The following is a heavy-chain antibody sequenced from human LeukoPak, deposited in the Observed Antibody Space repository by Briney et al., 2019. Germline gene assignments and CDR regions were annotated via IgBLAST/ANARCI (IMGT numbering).Heavy chain of an antibody. CDR1: GFTFSSYA. Sequence: GGSLRLSCAASGFTFSSYAMSWVRQAPGKGLEWVSVISGSGGSTYYAGSVKGRFTISRDNSKNTLYLQMNSLRAEDTAVYYCAKDQRQRYYYDSSGYYYDYWGQGTLVTVSS. D-gene: IGHD3-22*01. CDR3: AKDQRQRYYYDSSGYYYDY. J-gene: IGHJ4*02. CDR2: ISGSGGST. V-gene: IGHV3-23*01.